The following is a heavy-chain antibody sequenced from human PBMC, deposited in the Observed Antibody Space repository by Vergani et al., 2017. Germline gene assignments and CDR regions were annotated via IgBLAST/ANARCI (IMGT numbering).Heavy chain of an antibody. CDR3: AHSYSSGWYSVNLLPRY. CDR1: GFSLSTSGVG. CDR2: IYWDDDK. D-gene: IGHD6-19*01. J-gene: IGHJ4*02. V-gene: IGHV2-5*02. Sequence: QITLKESGPTLVKPTQTLTLTCTFSGFSLSTSGVGVGWIRQPPGKALEWLALIYWDDDKRYSPSLKSRLTITKDTSKKQVVLTMTNMDPVDTATYYCAHSYSSGWYSVNLLPRYWGQGTLVTVSS.